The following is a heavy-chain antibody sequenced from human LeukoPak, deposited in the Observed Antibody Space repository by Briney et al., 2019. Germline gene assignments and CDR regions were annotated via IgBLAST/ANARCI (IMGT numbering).Heavy chain of an antibody. Sequence: GGSLRLSCVASGLSFGNYWMDWVRQAPGKGLEWVGNVKQDGSEKYYVDSVKGRFTISRDNAKNSLYLDMNSLRVEDTAIYYCTRDFDPWGQGTLVTVSS. CDR1: GLSFGNYW. J-gene: IGHJ5*02. V-gene: IGHV3-7*01. CDR3: TRDFDP. CDR2: VKQDGSEK.